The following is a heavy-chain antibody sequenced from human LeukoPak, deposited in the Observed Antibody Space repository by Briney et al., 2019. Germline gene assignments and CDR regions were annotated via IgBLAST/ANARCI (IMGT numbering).Heavy chain of an antibody. Sequence: PSETLSLTCTVSGGSISSTSYYWAWLRQPPGRGLEWIGGIDYSGTTYYNPSLKSRVTISVDTSKNQFSLKLSSVTAADTAKYFCARRGQAAGSKGAFDYWGQGTLVTVSS. CDR3: ARRGQAAGSKGAFDY. J-gene: IGHJ4*02. D-gene: IGHD6-13*01. V-gene: IGHV4-39*01. CDR1: GGSISSTSYY. CDR2: IDYSGTT.